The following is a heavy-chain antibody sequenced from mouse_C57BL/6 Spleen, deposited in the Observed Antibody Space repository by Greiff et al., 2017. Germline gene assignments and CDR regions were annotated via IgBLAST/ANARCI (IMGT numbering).Heavy chain of an antibody. CDR3: ASADYYGRRGYAMDY. J-gene: IGHJ4*01. V-gene: IGHV1-82*01. Sequence: QVQLQQSGPELVKPGASVKISCKASGYAFSSSWMNWVKQRPGKGLEWIGRIYPGDGDTNYNGKFKGKATLTADKSSSTAYMQLSSLTSEDSAVYFGASADYYGRRGYAMDYWGQGTSVTVSS. D-gene: IGHD1-1*01. CDR2: IYPGDGDT. CDR1: GYAFSSSW.